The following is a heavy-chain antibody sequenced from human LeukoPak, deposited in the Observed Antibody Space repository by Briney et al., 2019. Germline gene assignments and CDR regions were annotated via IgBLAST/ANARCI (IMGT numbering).Heavy chain of an antibody. CDR2: ISWNSGSI. CDR1: GFTFYDYA. CDR3: AKDIYDSSGYDPYYYYGMDV. Sequence: GRSLRLSCAAPGFTFYDYAMHWVRHAPGKGLEWVSGISWNSGSIVYADSVKGGFTISRDNAKNSLYLQMNSLRAEDTALYYCAKDIYDSSGYDPYYYYGMDVWGQGTTVTVSS. D-gene: IGHD3-22*01. V-gene: IGHV3-9*01. J-gene: IGHJ6*02.